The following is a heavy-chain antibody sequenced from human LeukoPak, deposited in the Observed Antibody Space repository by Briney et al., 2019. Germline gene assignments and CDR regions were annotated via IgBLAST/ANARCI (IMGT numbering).Heavy chain of an antibody. D-gene: IGHD5-12*01. J-gene: IGHJ4*02. Sequence: SETLSLTCTVSGYSISSGYYWSWIRQPPGKGLEWIGYIYYSGSTNYNPSLKSRVTISVDTSKNQFSLKLSSVTAADTAVYYCARDFQRGYSGYDLGYFDYWGQGTLVTVSS. CDR3: ARDFQRGYSGYDLGYFDY. V-gene: IGHV4-61*01. CDR2: IYYSGST. CDR1: GYSISSGYY.